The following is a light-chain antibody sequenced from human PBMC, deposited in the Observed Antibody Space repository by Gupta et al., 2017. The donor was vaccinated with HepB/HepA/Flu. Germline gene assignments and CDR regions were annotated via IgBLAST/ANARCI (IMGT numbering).Light chain of an antibody. CDR2: AAS. V-gene: IGKV3-15*01. CDR1: QSVSNN. J-gene: IGKJ2*01. Sequence: EIVMTQSPATLSVSPGERATLSCRTSQSVSNNLAWYQQKPGQPPRLLIYAASTRATGIPARFSGSASGTEFTLTISSLQSEDFAVYYCQQYNNWPGYTFGQGTKLEIK. CDR3: QQYNNWPGYT.